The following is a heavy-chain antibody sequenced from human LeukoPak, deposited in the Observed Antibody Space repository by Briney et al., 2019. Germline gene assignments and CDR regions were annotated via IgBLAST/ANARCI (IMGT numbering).Heavy chain of an antibody. CDR3: ARASIAVAVSFDY. J-gene: IGHJ4*02. CDR1: GGSISSSSYY. V-gene: IGHV4-39*01. CDR2: IYYSGST. Sequence: SETLSLTCTVSGGSISSSSYYWGWIRQPPGKGLEWIGSIYYSGSTYYNPSLKSRVTISVDTSKDQFSLKLSSVTAADTAVYYCARASIAVAVSFDYWGQGTLVTVSS. D-gene: IGHD6-19*01.